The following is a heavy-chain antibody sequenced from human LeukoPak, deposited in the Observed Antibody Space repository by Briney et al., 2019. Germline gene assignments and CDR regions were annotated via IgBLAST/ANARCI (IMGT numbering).Heavy chain of an antibody. CDR1: GYIFTSYA. V-gene: IGHV7-4-1*02. CDR3: ARQKTDYYDSSGYYIFDY. CDR2: INTNTGNP. D-gene: IGHD3-22*01. Sequence: ASVKVPCKASGYIFTSYAMNWVRQAPGQGLEWMGWINTNTGNPTYAQGVTGRFVFSLDTSVSTAYLQISSLKAEDTAVYYCARQKTDYYDSSGYYIFDYWGQGTLVTVSS. J-gene: IGHJ4*02.